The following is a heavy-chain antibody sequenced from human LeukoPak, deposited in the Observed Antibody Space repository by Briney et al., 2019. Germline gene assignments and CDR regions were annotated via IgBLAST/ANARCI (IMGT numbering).Heavy chain of an antibody. CDR1: GFTFSGSA. Sequence: GGSLRLSCAASGFTFSGSAVHWVRQAHGKGLEWLGRIRSRANSYTTVYAAPVQGRFIISRDDSMNMAYLQMNSLRVEDTAVYYCTRHSDKYCSGAGCFQYNFYGLDVWGQGTTVTVSS. D-gene: IGHD2-15*01. V-gene: IGHV3-73*01. J-gene: IGHJ6*02. CDR3: TRHSDKYCSGAGCFQYNFYGLDV. CDR2: IRSRANSYTT.